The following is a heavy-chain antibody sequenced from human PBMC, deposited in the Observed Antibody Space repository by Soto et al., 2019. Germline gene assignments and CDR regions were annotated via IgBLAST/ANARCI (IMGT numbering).Heavy chain of an antibody. CDR1: GFTFSRYG. CDR2: ISSSTSYV. J-gene: IGHJ5*01. V-gene: IGHV3-21*06. Sequence: EVQLVVSGGGLVKPGGSLRLSCEASGFTFSRYGMNWLRQAPGKGLEWVASISSSTSYVYYADSVKGRFSTSRDNAKNILYLEMYALRTEDTAVYYCARDPSEGRVGNWFESWGQGTLVTVSS. D-gene: IGHD2-2*01. CDR3: ARDPSEGRVGNWFES.